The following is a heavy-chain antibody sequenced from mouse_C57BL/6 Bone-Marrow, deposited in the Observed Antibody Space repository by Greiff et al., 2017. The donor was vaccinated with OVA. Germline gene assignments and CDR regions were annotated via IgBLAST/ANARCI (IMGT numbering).Heavy chain of an antibody. CDR2: INYDGSST. Sequence: EVKLMESEGGLVQPGSSMKLSCTASGFTFSDYYMAWVRQVPEKGLEWVANINYDGSSTYYLDSLKSRFIISRDNAKNILYLQMSSLKSEDTATYYCARDIGDYWGQGTSVTVSS. V-gene: IGHV5-16*01. J-gene: IGHJ4*01. CDR1: GFTFSDYY. CDR3: ARDIGDY.